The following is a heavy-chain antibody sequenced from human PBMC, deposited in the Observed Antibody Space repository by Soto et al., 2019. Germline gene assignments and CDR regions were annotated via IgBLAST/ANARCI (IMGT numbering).Heavy chain of an antibody. D-gene: IGHD5-12*01. V-gene: IGHV4-30-2*06. CDR1: GASIGYGGFS. J-gene: IGHJ4*02. CDR3: ARGGGYDSFDY. CDR2: ISHLEST. Sequence: SETLSLTCTVSGASIGYGGFSWSWIRQSPGKGLEWIGYISHLESTYFHPSFKSRLTMSIDRTRNQFSLKLSSVTAADMAVYYCARGGGYDSFDYWGQGVLVTVSS.